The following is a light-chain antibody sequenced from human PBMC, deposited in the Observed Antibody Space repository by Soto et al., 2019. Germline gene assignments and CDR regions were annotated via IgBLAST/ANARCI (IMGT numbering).Light chain of an antibody. Sequence: EIVLTQSPGTLSLSPGERATLSCRASQSVRSSFLAWYRHTPGQAPRLLIYGASSRATGIPDRFSGSGSGTDFTLTISRLEPEDFAVYYCQQYDSSPFTFGQGTKVDIK. CDR1: QSVRSSF. J-gene: IGKJ2*01. V-gene: IGKV3-20*01. CDR3: QQYDSSPFT. CDR2: GAS.